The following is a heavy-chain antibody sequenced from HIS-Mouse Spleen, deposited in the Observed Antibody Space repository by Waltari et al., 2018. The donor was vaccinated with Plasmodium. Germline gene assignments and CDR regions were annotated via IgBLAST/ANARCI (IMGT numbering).Heavy chain of an antibody. V-gene: IGHV3-66*01. CDR3: ATPRVGGSYFDY. CDR2: IYSGGST. D-gene: IGHD1-26*01. J-gene: IGHJ4*02. CDR1: GFTVISNY. Sequence: EVQLVESGGGLVQPGGSLRLSCAASGFTVISNYMGWACQAPGKGLEWVSVIYSGGSTYYADSVKGRFTISRDNSKNTLYLQMNSLRAEDTAVYYCATPRVGGSYFDYWGQGTLVTVSS.